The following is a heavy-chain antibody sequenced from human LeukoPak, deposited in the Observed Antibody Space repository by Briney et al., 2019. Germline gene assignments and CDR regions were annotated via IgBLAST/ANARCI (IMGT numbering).Heavy chain of an antibody. CDR3: AKVAFIAAAGTLYFDY. Sequence: GGSLRLSCAASGFTFSSYGMHWVRQAPGKGLEWVAFMRYDGSNKYYADSVKGRFTISRDNSKNTLYLQMNSLRAEDTAVYYCAKVAFIAAAGTLYFDYWGRGTLVTVSS. V-gene: IGHV3-30*02. CDR1: GFTFSSYG. D-gene: IGHD6-13*01. J-gene: IGHJ4*02. CDR2: MRYDGSNK.